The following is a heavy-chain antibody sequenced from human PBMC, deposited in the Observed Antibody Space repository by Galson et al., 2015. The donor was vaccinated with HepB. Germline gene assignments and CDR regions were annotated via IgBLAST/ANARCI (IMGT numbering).Heavy chain of an antibody. D-gene: IGHD4-17*01. CDR3: ARVTNGDYESLHFDY. CDR1: GGTFSSYA. V-gene: IGHV1-69*13. Sequence: SVKVSCKASGGTFSSYAISWVRQAPGQGLEWMGGIIPIFGTANYAQKFQGRVTITADESTSTAYMELSSLRSEDTAVYYCARVTNGDYESLHFDYWGQGTLVTVSS. J-gene: IGHJ4*02. CDR2: IIPIFGTA.